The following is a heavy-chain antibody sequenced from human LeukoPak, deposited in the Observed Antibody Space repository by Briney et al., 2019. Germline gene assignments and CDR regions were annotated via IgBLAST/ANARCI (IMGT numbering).Heavy chain of an antibody. V-gene: IGHV4-31*03. J-gene: IGHJ4*02. D-gene: IGHD3-16*01. CDR3: ARDELGALDY. CDR1: GGSISSGGYY. CDR2: IYYSGST. Sequence: SETLSLTCTVSGGSISSGGYYWSWVRQHPGKGLEWIGYIYYSGSTYYNPSLKSRVTISVDTSKNQFSLKLSSVTAADTAVYYCARDELGALDYWGRGTLVTVSS.